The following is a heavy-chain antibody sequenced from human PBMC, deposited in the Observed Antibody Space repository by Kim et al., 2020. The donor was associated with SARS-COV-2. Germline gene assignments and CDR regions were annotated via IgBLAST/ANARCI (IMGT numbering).Heavy chain of an antibody. J-gene: IGHJ2*01. CDR2: IGTAGDT. CDR3: ARTGPGGYFDL. D-gene: IGHD2-8*02. CDR1: GFTFSSYD. V-gene: IGHV3-13*04. Sequence: GGSLRLSCAASGFTFSSYDMHWVRQATGKGLEWVSAIGTAGDTYYPGSVKGRFTISRENAKNSLYLQMNSLRAGDTAVYYCARTGPGGYFDLWGRGTLVTVSS.